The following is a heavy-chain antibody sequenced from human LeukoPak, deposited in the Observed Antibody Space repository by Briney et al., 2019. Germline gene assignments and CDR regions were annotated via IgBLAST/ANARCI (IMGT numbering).Heavy chain of an antibody. Sequence: GASLRLSCAASGFTFSNYAMSWVRQAPGKGLEWVSAIGGGASTYYADSVKGRFTISRDNSKNTLYLQINSLSAEDTAVYYCAKEGSTVARRPPFDYWGQGTLVTVSS. CDR3: AKEGSTVARRPPFDY. D-gene: IGHD2-15*01. CDR1: GFTFSNYA. V-gene: IGHV3-23*01. J-gene: IGHJ4*02. CDR2: IGGGAST.